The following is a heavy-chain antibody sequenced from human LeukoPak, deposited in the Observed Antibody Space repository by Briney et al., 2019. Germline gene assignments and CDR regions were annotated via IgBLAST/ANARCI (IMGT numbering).Heavy chain of an antibody. CDR3: ARGRLRYFDWLEGDADAFDI. CDR1: GGSISSSNYY. Sequence: SETLSLTCTVSGGSISSSNYYWSWFRQPPGKGLEWIGYIYSSGSTNYNPSLNSRITISVDTSKNQFSLKLSSVTAADTAVYYCARGRLRYFDWLEGDADAFDIWGQGTMVTLSS. J-gene: IGHJ3*02. D-gene: IGHD3-9*01. V-gene: IGHV4-61*01. CDR2: IYSSGST.